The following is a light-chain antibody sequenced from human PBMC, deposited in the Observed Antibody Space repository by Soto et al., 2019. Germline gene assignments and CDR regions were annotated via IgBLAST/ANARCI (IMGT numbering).Light chain of an antibody. Sequence: QSVLTQPASVSGSPGQSITISCTGTSSDVDGYNYVSWYQQHPGKAPKLMIYDVSNRPSGVSNRFSGSKSGNTASLTISGLQVEDEADYYCSSYTSRSTVVFGGVTKGTVL. CDR1: SSDVDGYNY. CDR3: SSYTSRSTVV. CDR2: DVS. V-gene: IGLV2-14*01. J-gene: IGLJ2*01.